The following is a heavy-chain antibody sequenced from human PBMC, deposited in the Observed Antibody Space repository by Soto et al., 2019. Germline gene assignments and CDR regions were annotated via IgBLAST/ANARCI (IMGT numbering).Heavy chain of an antibody. Sequence: ASVKVSCKASGYTFTGYYMHWVRQAPGQGLERMGWINPNSGGTNYAQKFQGWVTMTRDTSISTAYMELSRLRSDDTAVYYCARSDIVVVPAATYYFDYWGQGTLVTVSS. J-gene: IGHJ4*02. CDR1: GYTFTGYY. V-gene: IGHV1-2*04. CDR3: ARSDIVVVPAATYYFDY. CDR2: INPNSGGT. D-gene: IGHD2-2*01.